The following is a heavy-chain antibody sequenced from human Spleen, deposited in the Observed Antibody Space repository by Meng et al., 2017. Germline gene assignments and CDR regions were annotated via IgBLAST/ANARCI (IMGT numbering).Heavy chain of an antibody. J-gene: IGHJ4*02. CDR3: ARGPITVAGTLDY. CDR1: GFTFSSYA. V-gene: IGHV3-23*01. Sequence: GESLKISCAASGFTFSSYAMSWVRQAPGKGLEWVSAISGSGGSTYYADSVKGRFTISRDNSKNTLYLQMNSLRAEDTAVYYCARGPITVAGTLDYWGQGTLVTVSS. CDR2: ISGSGGST. D-gene: IGHD6-19*01.